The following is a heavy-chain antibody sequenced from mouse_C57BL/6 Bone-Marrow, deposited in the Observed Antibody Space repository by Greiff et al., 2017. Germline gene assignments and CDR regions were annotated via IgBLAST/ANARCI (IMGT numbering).Heavy chain of an antibody. D-gene: IGHD2-5*01. V-gene: IGHV1-55*01. CDR1: GYTFTSYW. CDR2: IYPGSGST. Sequence: QVQLKQSGAELVKPGASVKMSCKASGYTFTSYWITWVKQRPGQGLEWIGDIYPGSGSTNYNEKFKSKATLTVDTSSSTAYMQLCSLTSEDSAVYYCARPYYSNYWYFDVWGTGTTVTVSS. J-gene: IGHJ1*03. CDR3: ARPYYSNYWYFDV.